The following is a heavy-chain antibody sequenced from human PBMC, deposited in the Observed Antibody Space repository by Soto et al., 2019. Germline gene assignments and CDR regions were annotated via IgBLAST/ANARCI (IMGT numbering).Heavy chain of an antibody. D-gene: IGHD3-10*01. V-gene: IGHV1-3*01. J-gene: IGHJ6*02. Sequence: ASVKVSCKASGYTFTSYAMHWVRQAPGQGLEWMGWINAGNGNTKYSQKFQGRVTITRDTSASTAYMELSSLRSEDTAVYYCARCGMVRGVIIRYYYYGMDVWGQGTTVTVSS. CDR2: INAGNGNT. CDR3: ARCGMVRGVIIRYYYYGMDV. CDR1: GYTFTSYA.